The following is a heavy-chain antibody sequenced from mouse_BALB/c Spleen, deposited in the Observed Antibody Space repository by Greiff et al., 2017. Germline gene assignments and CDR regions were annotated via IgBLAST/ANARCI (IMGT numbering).Heavy chain of an antibody. CDR2: IYPGDGDT. CDR3: ARMEAIYYGSPWLAY. V-gene: IGHV1-82*01. J-gene: IGHJ3*01. D-gene: IGHD2-2*01. Sequence: VQLQQSGPELVKPGASVKISCKASGYAFSSSWMNWVKQRPGQGLEWIGRIYPGDGDTNYNGKFKGKATLTADKSSSTAYMQLSSLTSVDSAVYFCARMEAIYYGSPWLAYWGQGTLVTVSA. CDR1: GYAFSSSW.